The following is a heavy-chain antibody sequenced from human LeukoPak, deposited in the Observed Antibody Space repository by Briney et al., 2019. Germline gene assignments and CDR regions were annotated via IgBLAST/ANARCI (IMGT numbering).Heavy chain of an antibody. CDR1: GYSFTSYW. Sequence: GESLKISCKGSGYSFTSYWIGWVRQMPGKGLEWMGIIYPDDSDTRYSPSFQGQVTISADKSISTAYLQWSSLKASDTAMYYCARHPLLTAAAGSSYYYYGMDVWGQGTTVTVSS. J-gene: IGHJ6*02. CDR2: IYPDDSDT. V-gene: IGHV5-51*01. D-gene: IGHD6-13*01. CDR3: ARHPLLTAAAGSSYYYYGMDV.